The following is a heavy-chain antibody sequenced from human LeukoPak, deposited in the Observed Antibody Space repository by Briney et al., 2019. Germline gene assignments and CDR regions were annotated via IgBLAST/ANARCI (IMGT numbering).Heavy chain of an antibody. CDR2: ISSSSSYI. CDR1: GFTFSSYS. D-gene: IGHD2-2*01. Sequence: PGGSLRLSCAASGFTFSSYSMNWVRQAPGKGLEWVSSISSSSSYIYYADSVKGRFTISRDNAKNSLYLQMDSLRAEDTAVYYCAIDIVVVPAAPDGAFDIWGQGTMVTVSS. CDR3: AIDIVVVPAAPDGAFDI. V-gene: IGHV3-21*04. J-gene: IGHJ3*02.